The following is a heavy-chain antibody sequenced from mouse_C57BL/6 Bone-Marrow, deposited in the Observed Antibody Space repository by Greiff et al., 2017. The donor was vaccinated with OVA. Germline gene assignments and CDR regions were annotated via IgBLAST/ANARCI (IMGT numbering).Heavy chain of an antibody. CDR2: IHPNSGST. J-gene: IGHJ3*01. D-gene: IGHD1-1*01. CDR3: ARWYYEGFAY. CDR1: GYTFTSYW. V-gene: IGHV1-64*01. Sequence: VKLQQPGAELVKPGASVKLSCKASGYTFTSYWMHWVKQRPGQGLEWIGMIHPNSGSTNYNEKFKSKATLTVDKSSSTAYMQLSSLTSEDSAVYYCARWYYEGFAYWGQGTLVTVSA.